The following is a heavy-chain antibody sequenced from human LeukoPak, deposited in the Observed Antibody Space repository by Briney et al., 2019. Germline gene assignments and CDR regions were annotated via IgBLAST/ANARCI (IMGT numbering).Heavy chain of an antibody. Sequence: GESLKIACKGSGYSFTSYWIGGVRQMPGKGLEWMGIIYPGDSDTRYSPSFQGQVTISADKSISTAYLQWSSLKASDTAMYYCARSPVVAAGGYYFDYWGQGTLVTVSS. CDR2: IYPGDSDT. D-gene: IGHD2-15*01. CDR1: GYSFTSYW. CDR3: ARSPVVAAGGYYFDY. J-gene: IGHJ4*02. V-gene: IGHV5-51*01.